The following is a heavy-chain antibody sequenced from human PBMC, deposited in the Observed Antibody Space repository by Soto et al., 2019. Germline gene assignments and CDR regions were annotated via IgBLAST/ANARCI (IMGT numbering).Heavy chain of an antibody. CDR1: GFTFSSYS. D-gene: IGHD6-19*01. Sequence: GGSLRLSCAASGFTFSSYSMNWVRQAPGKGLEWVSSISSSSYIYYADSVKGRFTISRDNAKNSLYLQMNSLRAEDTAVYYCARAGIAVAGSHWFDPWGQGTLVTVSS. J-gene: IGHJ5*02. CDR2: ISSSSYI. CDR3: ARAGIAVAGSHWFDP. V-gene: IGHV3-21*01.